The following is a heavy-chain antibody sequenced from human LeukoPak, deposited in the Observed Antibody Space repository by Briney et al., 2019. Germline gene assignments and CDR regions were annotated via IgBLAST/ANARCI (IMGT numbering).Heavy chain of an antibody. J-gene: IGHJ3*02. Sequence: PSETLSLTCTVSGGSISSSSYYWGWIRQPPGKGLEWIGSIYYSGSTYYNPSLKSRVTISVDTSKNQFSLKMSSVTGADTAVYYCARSYCSTTTRYAVGAFDIWGQGTMVTVSS. D-gene: IGHD2-2*01. V-gene: IGHV4-39*01. CDR3: ARSYCSTTTRYAVGAFDI. CDR2: IYYSGST. CDR1: GGSISSSSYY.